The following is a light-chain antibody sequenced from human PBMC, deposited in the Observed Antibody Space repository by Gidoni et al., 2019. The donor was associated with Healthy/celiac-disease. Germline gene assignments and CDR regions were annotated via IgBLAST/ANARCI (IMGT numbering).Light chain of an antibody. V-gene: IGKV1-9*01. CDR1: QGISSY. J-gene: IGKJ4*01. CDR2: AAS. CDR3: QQLNSYPL. Sequence: DIQLTQSPSFLSASVVDRVTITCRASQGISSYLAWYQQKPGKAPKLLIYAASTLQSGVPSRFRGSGSGTDFTLTISSLQPEDFATYSCQQLNSYPLFGGGTKVEI.